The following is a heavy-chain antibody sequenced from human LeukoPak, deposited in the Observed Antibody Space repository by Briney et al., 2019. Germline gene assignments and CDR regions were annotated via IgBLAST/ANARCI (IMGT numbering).Heavy chain of an antibody. D-gene: IGHD1-26*01. CDR2: IIPIFGTA. Sequence: ASVKVSCKASGYTFTSYAISWVRQAPGQGLEWMGGIIPIFGTANYAQKFQGRVTITADESTSTAYMELSSLRSEDTAVYYCARLPATTNPFDYWGQGTLVTVSS. CDR3: ARLPATTNPFDY. CDR1: GYTFTSYA. J-gene: IGHJ4*02. V-gene: IGHV1-69*13.